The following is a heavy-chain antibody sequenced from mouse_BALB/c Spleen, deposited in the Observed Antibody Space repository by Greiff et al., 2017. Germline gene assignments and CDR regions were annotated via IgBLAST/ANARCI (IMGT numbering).Heavy chain of an antibody. CDR1: GYTFTSYW. CDR3: ARRNRSWFAY. V-gene: IGHV1-7*01. Sequence: QVQLKESGAELAKPGASVKMSCKASGYTFTSYWMHWVKQRPGQGLEWIGYINPSTGYTEYNQKFKDKATLTADKSSSTAYMQLSSLTSEDSAVYYCARRNRSWFAYWGQGTLVTVSA. J-gene: IGHJ3*01. CDR2: INPSTGYT. D-gene: IGHD2-14*01.